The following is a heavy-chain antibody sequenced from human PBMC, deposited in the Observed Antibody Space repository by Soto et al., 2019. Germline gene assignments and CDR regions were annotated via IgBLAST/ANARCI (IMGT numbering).Heavy chain of an antibody. D-gene: IGHD2-2*01. CDR1: GLSLNNGRLG. J-gene: IGHJ5*02. Sequence: GSGPTLVNPTETLTLTCTVSGLSLNNGRLGVSWIRQPPGKVLEWLAHMFSNDEKSYSTSLKSRLTISKDNSRSQVVLTMTNVDPVDSGTYYSALIKDCRRTDGDVASFDPWGQGTLVTVSS. CDR3: ALIKDCRRTDGDVASFDP. V-gene: IGHV2-26*01. CDR2: MFSNDEK.